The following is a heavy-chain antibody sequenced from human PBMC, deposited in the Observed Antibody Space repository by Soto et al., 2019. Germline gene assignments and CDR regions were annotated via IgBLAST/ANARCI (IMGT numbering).Heavy chain of an antibody. V-gene: IGHV3-74*01. CDR3: TRGPRPISTGTGAY. D-gene: IGHD3-10*01. J-gene: IGHJ4*02. Sequence: GGSVRLSCAASGFIFKMYWMHWVRQSPGKGLVWISRIYNDGTYSDYADSVRGRFTISRDNVNDTLYLQMNNLRAEDSGLYYCTRGPRPISTGTGAYWGQGTQVTVSS. CDR1: GFIFKMYW. CDR2: IYNDGTYS.